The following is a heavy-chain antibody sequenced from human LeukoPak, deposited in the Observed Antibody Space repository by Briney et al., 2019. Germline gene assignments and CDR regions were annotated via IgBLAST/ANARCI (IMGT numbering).Heavy chain of an antibody. CDR2: VFYPGST. V-gene: IGHV4-59*11. Sequence: SETPSLTSIVPGGSITSRYWRSIRQPPRKGLEWIGYVFYPGSTNYNPSLKSRVSMSLDTSRDQFSLRLTSVTAADTAIYYCASRPADSTWYGVFDYWSQGTLVTVSS. CDR1: GGSITSRY. J-gene: IGHJ4*02. D-gene: IGHD6-13*01. CDR3: ASRPADSTWYGVFDY.